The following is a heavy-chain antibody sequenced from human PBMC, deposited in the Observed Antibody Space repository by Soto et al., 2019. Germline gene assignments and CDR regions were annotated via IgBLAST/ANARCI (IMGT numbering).Heavy chain of an antibody. CDR3: ARRGSGSDYDY. CDR2: ISGSGGST. Sequence: EVQLLESGGGLVQPGGSLRLSCAASGFTFSSYAMRWVRLAPGKGLEWVTAISGSGGSTYYADSVKGRFTISRDNSKNTLYLKMKSLRAEDMALYYCARRGSGSDYDYWGQGTLVTVSS. D-gene: IGHD1-26*01. CDR1: GFTFSSYA. J-gene: IGHJ4*02. V-gene: IGHV3-23*01.